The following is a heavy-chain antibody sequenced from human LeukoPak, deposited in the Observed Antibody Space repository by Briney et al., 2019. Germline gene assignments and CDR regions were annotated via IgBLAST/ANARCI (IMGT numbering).Heavy chain of an antibody. CDR3: ARVFQDAFDI. CDR1: GGSLSRGATC. V-gene: IGHV4-30-2*01. CDR2: IYHSGNI. Sequence: PSQTLSLTCGAAGGSLSRGATCWSWTRQPPGKGLEWIGFIYHSGNIYYTPSLNSRVTISVDRSKNQFSLHLSSVTAADTAVYYCARVFQDAFDIWGQGTMVTVSS. J-gene: IGHJ3*02.